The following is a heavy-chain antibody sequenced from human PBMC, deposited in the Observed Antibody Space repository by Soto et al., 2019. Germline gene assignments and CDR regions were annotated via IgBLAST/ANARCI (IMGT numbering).Heavy chain of an antibody. Sequence: QITLKESGPTLVKPTQTLTLTCAFSGFSLNTRGVGVGWIRQPPGKALEWLALIYWDNDKRYSPSLKSRLTITKDTPKNSVVLMMPDMDPVDTATYYCAHNHHYGSGSVYSGQGTMITVSS. CDR2: IYWDNDK. J-gene: IGHJ4*02. CDR1: GFSLNTRGVG. V-gene: IGHV2-5*02. D-gene: IGHD3-10*01. CDR3: AHNHHYGSGSVY.